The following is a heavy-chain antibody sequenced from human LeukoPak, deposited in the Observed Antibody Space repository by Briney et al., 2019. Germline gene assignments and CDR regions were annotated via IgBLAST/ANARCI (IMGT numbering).Heavy chain of an antibody. V-gene: IGHV4-4*02. CDR1: GGSISSSNW. CDR3: AKIYCSSITCYFDF. Sequence: KPSGTLSLTCAVSGGSISSSNWWTWVRQPPGKGLEWIGEISSQSGSANYNPSLMRRVTISVDKSKNLFSLRLSSVTAADTAVYYCAKIYCSSITCYFDFWGQGTLVTVSS. D-gene: IGHD2-2*01. J-gene: IGHJ4*02. CDR2: ISSQSGSA.